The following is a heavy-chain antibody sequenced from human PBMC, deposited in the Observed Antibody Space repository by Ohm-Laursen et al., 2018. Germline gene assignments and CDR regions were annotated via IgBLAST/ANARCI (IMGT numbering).Heavy chain of an antibody. J-gene: IGHJ4*02. V-gene: IGHV3-9*01. CDR3: ARDLGSD. Sequence: SLRLSCTASGFTFDDYAMHWVRQAPGKGLEWVSGISWNSGSIGYADSVKGRFTISRDNAKNSLYLQMNSLRAEDTAVYYCARDLGSDWGQGTLVTVSS. D-gene: IGHD2-2*03. CDR1: GFTFDDYA. CDR2: ISWNSGSI.